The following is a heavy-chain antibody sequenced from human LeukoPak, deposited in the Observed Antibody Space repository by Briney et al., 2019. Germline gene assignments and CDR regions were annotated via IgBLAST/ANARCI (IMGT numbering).Heavy chain of an antibody. Sequence: GGSLRLSRSASGFTFSSYAMHWVRQAPGKGLEYVSAISSNGGSTYYADSVKGRFTISRDNSKNTLYLQMSSLRAEDTAVYYCVKGYCSSTSCYVGHFDYWGQGTLVTVSS. J-gene: IGHJ4*02. CDR3: VKGYCSSTSCYVGHFDY. V-gene: IGHV3-64D*06. CDR1: GFTFSSYA. CDR2: ISSNGGST. D-gene: IGHD2-2*01.